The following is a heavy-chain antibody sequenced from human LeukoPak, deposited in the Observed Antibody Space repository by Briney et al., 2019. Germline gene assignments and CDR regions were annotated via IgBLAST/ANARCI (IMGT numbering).Heavy chain of an antibody. CDR2: IRYDGSNK. J-gene: IGHJ4*02. CDR1: GFTFSSYG. Sequence: GGSLRLSCAASGFTFSSYGMHWVRQAPGKGLEWVAFIRYDGSNKYYADSVKGRFTISRDNSKNTLYLQMNSLRAEDTAVYYCARDGWAVTTSSIYFDYWGQGTLVTVSS. CDR3: ARDGWAVTTSSIYFDY. V-gene: IGHV3-30*02. D-gene: IGHD4-17*01.